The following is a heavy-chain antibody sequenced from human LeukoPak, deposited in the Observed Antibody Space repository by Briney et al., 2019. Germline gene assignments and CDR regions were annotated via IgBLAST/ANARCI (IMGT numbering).Heavy chain of an antibody. CDR3: ARELGRNAFDI. CDR1: GYTFTGYD. V-gene: IGHV1-2*02. D-gene: IGHD7-27*01. J-gene: IGHJ3*02. CDR2: INPNSGGT. Sequence: ASVKVSCKASGYTFTGYDMHWVRQAPGQGLEWMGWINPNSGGTSYAQRFQGRVTMTRDTSSSTAYMELSRLTSDDTAIYFCARELGRNAFDIWGQGTMVTVSP.